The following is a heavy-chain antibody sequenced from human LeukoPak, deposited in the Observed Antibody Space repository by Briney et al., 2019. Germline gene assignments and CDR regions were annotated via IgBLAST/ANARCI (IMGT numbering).Heavy chain of an antibody. J-gene: IGHJ6*03. D-gene: IGHD5-12*01. CDR3: ARGGGYSGYDYYRRYMDV. Sequence: SETLSLTCAVYGGSFSGYYWSWIRQPPGKGLEWIGEINHSGSTNYNPSLKSRVTISVDTSKNQFSLKLSSVTAADTAVYYCARGGGYSGYDYYRRYMDVWGKGTTVTVSS. CDR1: GGSFSGYY. CDR2: INHSGST. V-gene: IGHV4-34*01.